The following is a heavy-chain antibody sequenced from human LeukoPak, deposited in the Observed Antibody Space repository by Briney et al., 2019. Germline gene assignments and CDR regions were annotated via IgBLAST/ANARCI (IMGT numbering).Heavy chain of an antibody. J-gene: IGHJ4*02. Sequence: SQTLSLTCTVSGDSISTGYYWDWIGHPPGKGLEWIGTFYHGGSTYYNPSLKSRVPISVDTSKNQFSLRLISVTPEDTAVYYCTRGAPVGSSREYDYWGQGTLVTVSS. CDR1: GDSISTGYY. CDR2: FYHGGST. V-gene: IGHV4-38-2*02. D-gene: IGHD5-24*01. CDR3: TRGAPVGSSREYDY.